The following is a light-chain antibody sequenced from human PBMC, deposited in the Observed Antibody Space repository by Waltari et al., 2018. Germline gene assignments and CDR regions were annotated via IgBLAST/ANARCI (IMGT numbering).Light chain of an antibody. Sequence: QSALTQPASVSGSPGQSITISCTGLSSDIHNYKYVSWFQQHPGKAPRLMIYEVSNRPSGVSDRFSGSKSDNSASLVISGLQAEDEADYYCSSFTSSSNWVFGGGTKLTVL. CDR1: SSDIHNYKY. CDR2: EVS. CDR3: SSFTSSSNWV. J-gene: IGLJ3*02. V-gene: IGLV2-14*01.